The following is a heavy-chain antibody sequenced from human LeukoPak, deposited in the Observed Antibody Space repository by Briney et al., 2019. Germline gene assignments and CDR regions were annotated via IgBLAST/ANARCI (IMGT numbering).Heavy chain of an antibody. D-gene: IGHD2-2*01. V-gene: IGHV4-39*01. CDR1: GGSISSSSYY. CDR3: ARHLGYCSSTSCHPYYYYYMDV. CDR2: IYYSGST. J-gene: IGHJ6*03. Sequence: SETLSLTCTVSGGSISSSSYYWGWIRQPPGKGLEWIGSIYYSGSTYYNPSLKSRVTISVDTSKNQFSLKLSSVTAADTAVYYCARHLGYCSSTSCHPYYYYYMDVWGKGTTVTVSS.